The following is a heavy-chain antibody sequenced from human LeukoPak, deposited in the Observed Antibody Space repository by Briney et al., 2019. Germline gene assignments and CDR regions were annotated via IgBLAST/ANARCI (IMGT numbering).Heavy chain of an antibody. Sequence: PGGSLRLSCAASGFTVSSYWIHWVRQAPGKGLVWVSLIRRDGTTSFAASVQGRFTISRDNARNTLYLQMSSLAAEDTAVYYCARDAGQATPFDYWGPGTLVTVSS. J-gene: IGHJ4*02. CDR3: ARDAGQATPFDY. CDR1: GFTVSSYW. D-gene: IGHD2-15*01. CDR2: IRRDGTT. V-gene: IGHV3-74*01.